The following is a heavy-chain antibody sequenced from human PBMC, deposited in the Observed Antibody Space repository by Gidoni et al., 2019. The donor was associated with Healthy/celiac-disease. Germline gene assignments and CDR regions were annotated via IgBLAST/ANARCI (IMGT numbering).Heavy chain of an antibody. D-gene: IGHD6-19*01. CDR3: ARRGSGWSNFDY. J-gene: IGHJ4*02. CDR2: IYYSRST. V-gene: IGHV4-39*01. CDR1: GGSISSSSYY. Sequence: QLQLQESGPGLVKPSENLSPTCTVSGGSISSSSYYWGWIRPPPGKGLEWIGSIYYSRSTYYNPSLKSRVTISVDTSKNQFSLKLSSVTAADTAVYYCARRGSGWSNFDYWGQGTLVTVSS.